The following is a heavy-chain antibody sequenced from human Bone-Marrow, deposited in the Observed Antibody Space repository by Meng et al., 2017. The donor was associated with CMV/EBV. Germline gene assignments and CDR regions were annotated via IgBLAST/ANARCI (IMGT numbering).Heavy chain of an antibody. CDR3: TTAMYSGYDPIDY. CDR2: IKSKTDGGKT. Sequence: SGFPFSTAWMGWVRQAPGKGLEWVGRIKSKTDGGKTDYAAPVKGRFTISRDDSKNTLYLQMNSLKTEDTAVYYCTTAMYSGYDPIDYWGQGTLVTVSS. J-gene: IGHJ4*02. CDR1: GFPFSTAW. V-gene: IGHV3-15*01. D-gene: IGHD5-12*01.